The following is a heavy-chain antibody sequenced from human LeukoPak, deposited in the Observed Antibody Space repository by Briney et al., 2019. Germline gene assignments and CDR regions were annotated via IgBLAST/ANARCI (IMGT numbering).Heavy chain of an antibody. V-gene: IGHV4-34*01. D-gene: IGHD2-15*01. J-gene: IGHJ5*02. Sequence: PSETLSLTCAVYGGSFSGYYWSWIRQPPGKGLEWIGEINHSGSTNYNPSLKSRVTISVDTSKNQFSLKLSSVTAADTAVYYCARGQGYCSGGSCYRQFAHWGQGTLVTVSS. CDR1: GGSFSGYY. CDR3: ARGQGYCSGGSCYRQFAH. CDR2: INHSGST.